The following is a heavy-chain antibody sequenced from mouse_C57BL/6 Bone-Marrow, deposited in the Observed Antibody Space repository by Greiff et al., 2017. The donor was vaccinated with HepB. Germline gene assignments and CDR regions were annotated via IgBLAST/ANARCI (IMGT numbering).Heavy chain of an antibody. CDR3: ARPHYYGPYAMDY. CDR2: INPNNGGT. CDR1: GYTFTDYN. J-gene: IGHJ4*01. V-gene: IGHV1-22*01. Sequence: VQLKESGPELVKPGASVKMSCKASGYTFTDYNMHWVKQSHGKSLEWIGYINPNNGGTSYNQKFKGKATLTVNKSSSTAYMELRSLTSEDSAVYYCARPHYYGPYAMDYWGQGTSVTVSS. D-gene: IGHD1-1*01.